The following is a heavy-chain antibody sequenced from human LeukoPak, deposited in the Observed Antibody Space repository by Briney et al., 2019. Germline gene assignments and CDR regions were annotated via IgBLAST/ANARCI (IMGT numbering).Heavy chain of an antibody. CDR3: ARRGMAEMATTYYFDY. J-gene: IGHJ4*02. CDR2: INHSGSV. D-gene: IGHD5-12*01. V-gene: IGHV4-34*01. CDR1: GGSFSGYY. Sequence: PSETLSLTCAVYGGSFSGYYWSWIRQPPGEGLEWIGEINHSGSVNYNPSLKSRVTISVDTSKNQFSLKLSSVTAADTAVYYCARRGMAEMATTYYFDYWGQGTLVTVSS.